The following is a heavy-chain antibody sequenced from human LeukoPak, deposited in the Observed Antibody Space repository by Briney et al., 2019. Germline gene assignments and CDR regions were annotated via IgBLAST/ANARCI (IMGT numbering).Heavy chain of an antibody. J-gene: IGHJ4*02. CDR2: IYYSESN. CDR3: ARHQVPGSYYSPFDC. D-gene: IGHD3-10*01. Sequence: SETLSLTCTVSGGSISSSNYYWGWIRQPPGKGLEWIGSIYYSESNYYNPSLKSRVTISVDTSKNQFSLKLSSVTAADTAVYYCARHQVPGSYYSPFDCWGQGTLVTVSS. CDR1: GGSISSSNYY. V-gene: IGHV4-39*01.